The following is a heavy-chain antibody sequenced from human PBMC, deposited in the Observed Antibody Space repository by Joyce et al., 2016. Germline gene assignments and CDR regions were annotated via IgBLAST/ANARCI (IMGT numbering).Heavy chain of an antibody. D-gene: IGHD5-18*01. CDR3: ARGRTAITGFGYYYYYGMDV. CDR1: GYSLTGYY. V-gene: IGHV1-2*02. CDR2: INPNTGAT. J-gene: IGHJ6*02. Sequence: GYSLTGYYMHWVRQAPGQGLEWMGWINPNTGATNYAQKFQGRVTMTRDTSIGTAYIEPSSLRSDDTAVYYCARGRTAITGFGYYYYYGMDVWGQGTTVTVSS.